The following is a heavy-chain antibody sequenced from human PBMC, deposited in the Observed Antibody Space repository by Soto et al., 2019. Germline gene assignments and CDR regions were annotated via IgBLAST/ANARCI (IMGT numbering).Heavy chain of an antibody. J-gene: IGHJ5*02. V-gene: IGHV4-39*01. D-gene: IGHD3-22*01. CDR3: ARQATGYYYGWFAP. CDR1: GGAILDSTYY. CDR2: IFYSGGT. Sequence: QLLLQESGPGLVKPSETLSLTCTVSGGAILDSTYYWAWIRQPPGKGLEWIGTIFYSGGTFYTPSLTTRGTMPVDTSKYQFSLKLTSVTAADTAVYFCARQATGYYYGWFAPWGQGTLVTVSS.